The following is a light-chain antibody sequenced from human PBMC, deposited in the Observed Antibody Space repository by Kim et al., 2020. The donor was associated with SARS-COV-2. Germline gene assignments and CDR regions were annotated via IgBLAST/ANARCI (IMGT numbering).Light chain of an antibody. Sequence: QSALTQPASVSGSPGQSVTISCTGTSSDVGSYNSVSWYQQHPGNAPKVILYDVSERPSGISSRFSGSRSGSTASLTISGLQTDDEADYYCFSYTSSTALFGGGTQLTVL. CDR3: FSYTSSTAL. J-gene: IGLJ2*01. CDR2: DVS. V-gene: IGLV2-14*03. CDR1: SSDVGSYNS.